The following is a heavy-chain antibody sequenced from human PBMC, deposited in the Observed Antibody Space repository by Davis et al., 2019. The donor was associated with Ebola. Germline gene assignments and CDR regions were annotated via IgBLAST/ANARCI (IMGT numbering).Heavy chain of an antibody. CDR1: GFTFSSYA. Sequence: GESLKISCAASGFTFSSYAMSWVRQAPGKGLEWVSGITGSGSSTYYADSVKGRFTISRDNSKSTLYLQMNSLRAEDTAVYHCAKAYCSSTSCYTWAFDYWGQGTLVTVSS. D-gene: IGHD2-2*02. J-gene: IGHJ4*02. CDR3: AKAYCSSTSCYTWAFDY. CDR2: ITGSGSST. V-gene: IGHV3-23*01.